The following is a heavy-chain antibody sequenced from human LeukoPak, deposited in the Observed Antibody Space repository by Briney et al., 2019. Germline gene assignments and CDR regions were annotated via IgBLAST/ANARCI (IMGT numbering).Heavy chain of an antibody. Sequence: ASVKVSCKASGYTFTSYGISWVRQAPGQGLEWMGWISAYNGNTSYAQKLQGRVTMTTDTSTSTAYMELRSLRSDDTAVYYCASWTTKSSSWYEKDAFDIWGQGTMVTVSS. V-gene: IGHV1-18*01. CDR2: ISAYNGNT. J-gene: IGHJ3*02. CDR3: ASWTTKSSSWYEKDAFDI. CDR1: GYTFTSYG. D-gene: IGHD6-13*01.